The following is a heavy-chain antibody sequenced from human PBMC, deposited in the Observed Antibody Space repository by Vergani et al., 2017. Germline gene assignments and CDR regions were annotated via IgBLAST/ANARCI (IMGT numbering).Heavy chain of an antibody. CDR3: AKANPRNSGYEYRYYYHAMDV. D-gene: IGHD5-12*01. V-gene: IGHV3-23*01. CDR1: GFTFNHYA. Sequence: EVQLLESGGDLVQPGGSLRLSCAASGFTFNHYAMNWVRQAPGKGLEWVSGISGSGGSTYYAGSVKGRFTISRDSSKNTLYLQMNSLSAGDTAVYYCAKANPRNSGYEYRYYYHAMDVWGQGTTVTVSS. CDR2: ISGSGGST. J-gene: IGHJ6*02.